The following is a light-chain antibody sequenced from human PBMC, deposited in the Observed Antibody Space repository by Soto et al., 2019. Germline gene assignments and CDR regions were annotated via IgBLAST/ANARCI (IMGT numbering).Light chain of an antibody. CDR3: QQSYSTPFT. Sequence: DIQMTQSPPSLSASVGDRVSITCRASQTINSYVNWYQHKPGQAPKLLMYTASTLHTGVPSRFSGSGSGTHFTLTISCLQPEDFATYFCQQSYSTPFTFGPGTRLDVK. V-gene: IGKV1-39*01. CDR2: TAS. CDR1: QTINSY. J-gene: IGKJ3*01.